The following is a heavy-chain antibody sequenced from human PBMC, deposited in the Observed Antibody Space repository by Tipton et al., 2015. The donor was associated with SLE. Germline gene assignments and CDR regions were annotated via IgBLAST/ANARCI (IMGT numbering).Heavy chain of an antibody. J-gene: IGHJ5*02. CDR2: IYHTGSI. V-gene: IGHV4-4*02. CDR3: AGVRKKGWGWFDP. D-gene: IGHD3-16*01. CDR1: GDSISSSKW. Sequence: TLSLTCAVSGDSISSSKWWSWVRQPPGKGLEWIGEIYHTGSINYSPSLKSRVSMSIDTSKNQFSLKLSSVTAADTAVYYCAGVRKKGWGWFDPWGQGTLVTVSS.